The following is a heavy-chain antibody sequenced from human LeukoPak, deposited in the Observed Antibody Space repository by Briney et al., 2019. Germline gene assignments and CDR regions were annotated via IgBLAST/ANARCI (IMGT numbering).Heavy chain of an antibody. V-gene: IGHV4-38-2*02. D-gene: IGHD5-18*01. Sequence: SETLSLTCTVSGYSISSGYYWGWIRQPPGKGLEWIGSIYHSGSTYYNPSLKSRVTISVDTSKNQFSLKLSSVTAADTAVYYCARDGGGLTAMVTAFDYWGQGTLVTVSS. CDR2: IYHSGST. CDR1: GYSISSGYY. CDR3: ARDGGGLTAMVTAFDY. J-gene: IGHJ4*02.